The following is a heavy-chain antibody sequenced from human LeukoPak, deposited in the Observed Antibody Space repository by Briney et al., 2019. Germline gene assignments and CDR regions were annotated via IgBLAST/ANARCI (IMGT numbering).Heavy chain of an antibody. V-gene: IGHV3-7*01. CDR1: GFTFSNYW. CDR3: ARQGDDY. J-gene: IGHJ4*01. D-gene: IGHD3-16*01. Sequence: GGSLRLSCAASGFTFSNYWMSWVRQAPGKGLECVANIKEDGSEKYYVDSVKGRFTISRDNAKNSLYLQMNSLRAEDTAVYYCARQGDDYWGHGTLVTVSS. CDR2: IKEDGSEK.